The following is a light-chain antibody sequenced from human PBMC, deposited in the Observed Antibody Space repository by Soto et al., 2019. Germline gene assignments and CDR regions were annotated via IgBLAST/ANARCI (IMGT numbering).Light chain of an antibody. Sequence: QSVLTQPPSLSGSPGQSVTISCTGTITDFVSYNRVSWYQQPPGTAPKLIIYEASNRPSGVPDRFSGSKSGNTASLTISGLQAADEADYYCTLYTSENTYVFGTGTKVTVL. V-gene: IGLV2-18*01. CDR1: ITDFVSYNR. CDR2: EAS. J-gene: IGLJ1*01. CDR3: TLYTSENTYV.